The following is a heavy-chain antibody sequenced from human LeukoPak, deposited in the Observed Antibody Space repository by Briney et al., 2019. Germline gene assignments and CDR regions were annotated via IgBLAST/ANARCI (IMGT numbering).Heavy chain of an antibody. Sequence: PSETLSLTCTVSGASIIRYYWTWIRHPPGKGLEWIGYIYDNGNTNYNPSLKSRVTMSVDMSKNQFSLKLSSVTAADTAMYYCARDVIGARFDPWGQGTLVTVSS. D-gene: IGHD6-6*01. V-gene: IGHV4-59*01. CDR2: IYDNGNT. CDR3: ARDVIGARFDP. CDR1: GASIIRYY. J-gene: IGHJ5*02.